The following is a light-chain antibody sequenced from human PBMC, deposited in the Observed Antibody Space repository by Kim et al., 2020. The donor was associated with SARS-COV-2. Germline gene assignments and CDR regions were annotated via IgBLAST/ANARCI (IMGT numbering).Light chain of an antibody. J-gene: IGLJ3*02. CDR3: AAWDDSLRGPV. Sequence: GQRVTIYCSGSSFNIGSNYVHWYQQLPGTAPKLLIYMNNQRPSGGPDRFSGSKSGTSASLAISGLRAEDEADYYCAAWDDSLRGPVFGGGTQLTVL. V-gene: IGLV1-47*01. CDR2: MNN. CDR1: SFNIGSNY.